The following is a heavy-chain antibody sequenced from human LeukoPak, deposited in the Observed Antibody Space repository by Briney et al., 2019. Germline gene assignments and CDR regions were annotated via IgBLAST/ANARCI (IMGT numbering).Heavy chain of an antibody. CDR2: ISYDGSNK. CDR3: ARAPRATLYGSGRFDY. D-gene: IGHD3-10*01. J-gene: IGHJ4*02. V-gene: IGHV3-30*03. CDR1: GFTFSSYG. Sequence: GGSLRLSCAASGFTFSSYGMSWVRQAPGKGLEWVAVISYDGSNKYYADSVKGRFTISRDNSKNTLYLQMNSLRAEDTAVYYCARAPRATLYGSGRFDYWGQGTLVTVSS.